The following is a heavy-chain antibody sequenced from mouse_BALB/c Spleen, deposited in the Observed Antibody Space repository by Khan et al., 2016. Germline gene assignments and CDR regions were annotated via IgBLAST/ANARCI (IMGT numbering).Heavy chain of an antibody. D-gene: IGHD2-3*01. Sequence: EVELVESGGDLVKPGGSLKLSCAASGFTFSSYGMSWVRQTPDKRLEWVATISSGGSYTYYPDSVKGRFTISRDNAKKTRYLQMSSLNSEDPAMYYCARRDGYFYYLGQGTTLPVSS. V-gene: IGHV5-6*01. CDR2: ISSGGSYT. CDR1: GFTFSSYG. CDR3: ARRDGYFYY. J-gene: IGHJ2*01.